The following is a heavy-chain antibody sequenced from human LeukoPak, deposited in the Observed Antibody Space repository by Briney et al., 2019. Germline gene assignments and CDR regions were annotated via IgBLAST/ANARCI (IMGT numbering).Heavy chain of an antibody. V-gene: IGHV3-30-3*01. Sequence: GRSLRLSCAASGFTFSSYVMHWVRQAPGEGLEWVAVISFDGSNKYYGDSLKGRFTISRDNAKNSLYLQMNSLRDEDTAVYYCVRDRFYSFDYWGQGTLVTVSS. CDR1: GFTFSSYV. CDR2: ISFDGSNK. CDR3: VRDRFYSFDY. J-gene: IGHJ4*02.